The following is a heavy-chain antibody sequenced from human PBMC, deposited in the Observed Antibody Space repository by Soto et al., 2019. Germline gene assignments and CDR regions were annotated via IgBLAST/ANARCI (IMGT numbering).Heavy chain of an antibody. V-gene: IGHV4-39*01. CDR1: GCSISTSAYY. CDR2: IYYSGTS. D-gene: IGHD5-12*01. CDR3: ASRVEGLYSGNDRYYFDY. J-gene: IGHJ4*02. Sequence: SETLSLTCTVSGCSISTSAYYWGWIRQPPGKGLEWIGTIYYSGTSYHNPSLKSRVTISVDTSKNQFSLTLTSVTAADTAVYYCASRVEGLYSGNDRYYFDYWGQGTLVTVSS.